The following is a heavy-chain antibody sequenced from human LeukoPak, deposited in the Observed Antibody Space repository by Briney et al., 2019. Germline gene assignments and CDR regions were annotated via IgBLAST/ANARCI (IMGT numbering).Heavy chain of an antibody. CDR1: GFTFSSYA. CDR2: ISYDGSNK. J-gene: IGHJ4*02. Sequence: GGSLRLSCAASGFTFSSYAMHWVRQAPGKGLEWVAVISYDGSNKYYADSVKGRFTITRDNSKNPLYLQMNSLRAEDTAVYYCARDLPYCSSTSCYSGIDYWGQGTLVTVSS. CDR3: ARDLPYCSSTSCYSGIDY. D-gene: IGHD2-2*01. V-gene: IGHV3-30*04.